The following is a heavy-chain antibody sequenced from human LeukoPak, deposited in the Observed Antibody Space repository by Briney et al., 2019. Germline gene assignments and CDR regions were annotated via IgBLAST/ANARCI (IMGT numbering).Heavy chain of an antibody. CDR3: VGGVKTNGYFDY. D-gene: IGHD3-10*01. Sequence: SETLSLTCAVYGGSFSGYYWSWIRQPPGKGLEWIGEINHSGSTNYNPSPKSRVTISVDTSKNQFSLKLSSVTAADTAVYYCVGGVKTNGYFDYWGQGTLVTVSS. CDR1: GGSFSGYY. V-gene: IGHV4-34*01. CDR2: INHSGST. J-gene: IGHJ4*02.